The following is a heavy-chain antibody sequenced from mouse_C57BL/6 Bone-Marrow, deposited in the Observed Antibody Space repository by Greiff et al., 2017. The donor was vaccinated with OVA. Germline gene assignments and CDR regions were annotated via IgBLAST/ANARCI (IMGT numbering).Heavy chain of an antibody. Sequence: VKLVESGPGLVQPSQSLSITCTVSGFSLTSYGVHWVRQSPGKGLEWLGVIWSGGSTDYNAAFISRLSISKDKSKSQVFFKMNRLQADDTAIYYCARKWDVDPWFAYWGQGTLVTVSA. CDR2: IWSGGST. CDR1: GFSLTSYG. V-gene: IGHV2-2*01. J-gene: IGHJ3*01. CDR3: ARKWDVDPWFAY. D-gene: IGHD4-1*01.